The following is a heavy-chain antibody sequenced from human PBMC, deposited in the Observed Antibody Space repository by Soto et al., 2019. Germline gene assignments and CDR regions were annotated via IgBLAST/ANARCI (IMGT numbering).Heavy chain of an antibody. Sequence: QVQLQQWGAGLLKPLETLSLTCAVYGGSLGGYYWSWIRQPPGKGPGWIGEINHSGSTNYNPSLKSRVTISVDTSKNQFSLQLSSVTAADTAVYYCARGRGVRRDGYNYDFDYWGKGTLVTVSS. V-gene: IGHV4-34*01. CDR3: ARGRGVRRDGYNYDFDY. CDR2: INHSGST. D-gene: IGHD5-12*01. J-gene: IGHJ4*02. CDR1: GGSLGGYY.